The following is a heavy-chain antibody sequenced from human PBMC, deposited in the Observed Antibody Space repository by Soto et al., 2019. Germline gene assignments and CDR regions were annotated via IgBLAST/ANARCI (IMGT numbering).Heavy chain of an antibody. V-gene: IGHV3-30*18. D-gene: IGHD3-3*01. CDR2: ISYDGSNK. CDR1: GFTFSRYG. Sequence: QVQLGESGGGVVQPGRSLRLSCAASGFTFSRYGMHWVRQAPGKGLEWVAVISYDGSNKYYADSVKGRFTISRDNSKNTLYLQMNSLRAEDTAVYYCAKEFRGVVRRPFDIWGQGTMVTVSS. CDR3: AKEFRGVVRRPFDI. J-gene: IGHJ3*02.